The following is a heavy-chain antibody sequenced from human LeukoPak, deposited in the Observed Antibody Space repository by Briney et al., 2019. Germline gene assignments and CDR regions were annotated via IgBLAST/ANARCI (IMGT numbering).Heavy chain of an antibody. J-gene: IGHJ6*03. D-gene: IGHD5-18*01. V-gene: IGHV3-48*01. Sequence: GGSLRLSCAVSGFTFSSYTINWVRQAPGKGLEWVSYISSSSSTIYYADSVKGRFTISRDNAKNSLYLQMNSLRAEDTAVYYCATSYGPYMDVWGKGTTVTVSS. CDR3: ATSYGPYMDV. CDR2: ISSSSSTI. CDR1: GFTFSSYT.